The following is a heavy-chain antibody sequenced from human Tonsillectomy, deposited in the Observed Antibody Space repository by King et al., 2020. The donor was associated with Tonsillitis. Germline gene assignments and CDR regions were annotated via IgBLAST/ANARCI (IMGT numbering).Heavy chain of an antibody. V-gene: IGHV3-30*19. CDR1: GFTFSSYG. J-gene: IGHJ4*02. D-gene: IGHD4-23*01. Sequence: VQLVESGGGVVQPGKSLRLSCTASGFTFSSYGMHWVRQAPGEGLAWVAGLSYDGSWPYYTDSVKGRFTISRDNSRNTLYLQMNSLRVEDTDVYYCARVAVGTGGPLDFWGQGTLVTVSS. CDR2: LSYDGSWP. CDR3: ARVAVGTGGPLDF.